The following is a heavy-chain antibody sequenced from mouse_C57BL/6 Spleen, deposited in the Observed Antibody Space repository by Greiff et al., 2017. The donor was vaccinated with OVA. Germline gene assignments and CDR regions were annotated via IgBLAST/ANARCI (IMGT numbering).Heavy chain of an antibody. V-gene: IGHV1-26*01. CDR3: ARGSQYYFDY. J-gene: IGHJ2*01. Sequence: VQLQQSGPELVKPGASVKISCKASGYTFTDYYMNWVKQSHGKSLEWIGDINPNNGGTSYNQKFKGKATLTVDKSSSTAYMELRSLTSEDSAVYYCARGSQYYFDYWGQGTTLTVSS. CDR1: GYTFTDYY. CDR2: INPNNGGT.